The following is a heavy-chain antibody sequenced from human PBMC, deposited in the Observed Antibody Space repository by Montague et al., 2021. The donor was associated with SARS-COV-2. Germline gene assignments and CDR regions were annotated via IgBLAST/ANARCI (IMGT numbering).Heavy chain of an antibody. V-gene: IGHV4-4*02. CDR3: AGTGYSSGWHSFDY. D-gene: IGHD6-19*01. Sequence: SGTLSLTCVVSGGSISSINWWSWVRQPPGKGLEWIGVIYHSGSTYYNPSLKSRVIISVDKSKNQFSLKLSSVTAADTAVYYCAGTGYSSGWHSFDYWGQGTLVTVSS. CDR1: GGSISSINW. CDR2: IYHSGST. J-gene: IGHJ4*02.